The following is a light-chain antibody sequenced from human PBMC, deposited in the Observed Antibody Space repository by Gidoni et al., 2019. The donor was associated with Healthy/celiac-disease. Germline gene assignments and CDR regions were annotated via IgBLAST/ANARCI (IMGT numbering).Light chain of an antibody. CDR3: QQSYSTPGT. CDR2: AAS. J-gene: IGKJ1*01. Sequence: DIQMTQSPSSLSASVGDRVTITCRASQSISSYLDWYQQKPGNAPKLLIYAASSLQSGVPSRFSRSGSGTDFTLTISSLQPEDFATYYCQQSYSTPGTFGQXTKVEIK. V-gene: IGKV1-39*01. CDR1: QSISSY.